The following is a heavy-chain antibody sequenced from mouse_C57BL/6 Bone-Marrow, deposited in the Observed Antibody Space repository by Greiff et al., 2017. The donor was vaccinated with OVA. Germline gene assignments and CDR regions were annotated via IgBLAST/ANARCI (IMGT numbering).Heavy chain of an antibody. J-gene: IGHJ2*01. Sequence: EVMLVESGGGLVQPGGSMKLSCVASGFTFSNYWMNWVRQSPEKGLEWVAQIRLKSDNYATHYAESVKGRFTISRDDSKSSVYLQMNNLRAEDTGIYYCTEDSSGYPDYWGQGTTLTVSS. CDR2: IRLKSDNYAT. CDR3: TEDSSGYPDY. D-gene: IGHD3-2*02. V-gene: IGHV6-3*01. CDR1: GFTFSNYW.